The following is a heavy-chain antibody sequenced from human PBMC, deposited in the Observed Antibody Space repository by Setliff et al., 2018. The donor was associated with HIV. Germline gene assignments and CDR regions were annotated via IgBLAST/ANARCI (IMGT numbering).Heavy chain of an antibody. CDR1: GYIFTDYY. Sequence: ASVKVSCKASGYIFTDYYMHWVRQAPGQELGWMGRISAYNGNTNYAQKLQGRVTMTTDTSTNTAYMELRSLRSDDTAVYYCARGYGAFDIWGQGTMVTVSS. CDR3: ARGYGAFDI. CDR2: ISAYNGNT. V-gene: IGHV1-18*04. J-gene: IGHJ3*02. D-gene: IGHD4-17*01.